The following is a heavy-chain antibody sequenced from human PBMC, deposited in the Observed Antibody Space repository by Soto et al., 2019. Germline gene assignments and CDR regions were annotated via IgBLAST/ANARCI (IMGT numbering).Heavy chain of an antibody. V-gene: IGHV1-3*01. CDR3: ARDLDSSSWYDPYYYGMDV. Sequence: ASVRVSCKASGYTFTSYAMHWVRQAPGQRLEWMGWINAGNGNTKYSQKFQGRVTITRDTSASTAYMELSSLRSEDTAVYYCARDLDSSSWYDPYYYGMDVWGQGTTVTVSS. CDR1: GYTFTSYA. CDR2: INAGNGNT. D-gene: IGHD6-13*01. J-gene: IGHJ6*02.